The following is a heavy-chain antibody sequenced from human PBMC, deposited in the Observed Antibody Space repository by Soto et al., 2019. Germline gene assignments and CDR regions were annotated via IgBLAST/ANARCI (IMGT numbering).Heavy chain of an antibody. CDR3: SRGPGYYPVGNGHLSRH. V-gene: IGHV3-74*01. Sequence: EVQLVESGGGLVQPGGSLRLSCAASGFTFSSYWMHWVRQAPGKGLVWVSRIKSDGSGAIYADSVKGRFTVSRDNAKNTLSLLMARLRTARTAVYYCSRGPGYYPVGNGHLSRHWAQATPVTFSS. CDR2: IKSDGSGA. D-gene: IGHD3-9*01. CDR1: GFTFSSYW. J-gene: IGHJ4*02.